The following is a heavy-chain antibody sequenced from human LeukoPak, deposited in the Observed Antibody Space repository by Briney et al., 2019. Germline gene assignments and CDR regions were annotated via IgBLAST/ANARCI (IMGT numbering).Heavy chain of an antibody. Sequence: SETLSLTCTVSGGSISSSSYYSGWIRQPPGKGLEWIGSIYYSGSTYYNPSLKTRVTISVDTYKNQFCLKLSSVTAAGTSVYYCARASSGRAFDIWGQGKMVTVSS. J-gene: IGHJ3*02. CDR3: ARASSGRAFDI. V-gene: IGHV4-39*01. CDR2: IYYSGST. D-gene: IGHD6-19*01. CDR1: GGSISSSSYY.